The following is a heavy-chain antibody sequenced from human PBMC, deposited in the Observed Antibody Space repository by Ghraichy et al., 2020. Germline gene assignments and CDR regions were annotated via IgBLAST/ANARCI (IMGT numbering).Heavy chain of an antibody. CDR2: ISYDGST. Sequence: SETLSLTCTVSGASISSYYWTWIRQPPGKGLEWIAYISYDGSTNYNPSLESRVTISRDTSKNQVSLKLRSVTAADTAVYYCVSGGNSYGPQLFWGQGTLVTVTS. CDR3: VSGGNSYGPQLF. CDR1: GASISSYY. V-gene: IGHV4-59*01. D-gene: IGHD4-23*01. J-gene: IGHJ4*02.